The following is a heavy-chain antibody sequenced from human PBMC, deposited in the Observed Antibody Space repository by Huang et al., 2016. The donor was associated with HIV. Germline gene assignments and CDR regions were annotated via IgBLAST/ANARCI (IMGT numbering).Heavy chain of an antibody. D-gene: IGHD4-17*01. Sequence: VESGGDSVQSGGSLRLSCRGSGFIFNDFAINWFRQSPRKGLEWIGFVRSNAFGGTSESAPSVKDRFSVSRDEAKHVAFLPIENLQFDDTAVYYCSPTGDDYFYHYMDVWGNGTTV. CDR3: SPTGDDYFYHYMDV. J-gene: IGHJ6*03. CDR2: VRSNAFGGTS. V-gene: IGHV3-49*03. CDR1: GFIFNDFA.